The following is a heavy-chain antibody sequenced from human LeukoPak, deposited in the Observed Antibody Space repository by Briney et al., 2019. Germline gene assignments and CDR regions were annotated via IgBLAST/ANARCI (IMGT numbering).Heavy chain of an antibody. CDR1: GGSVSSYY. V-gene: IGHV4-4*07. J-gene: IGHJ4*02. Sequence: PSETLSLTCTVSGGSVSSYYWSWIRQPAGKGLEWIGRIYTSGSTNYNPSLKSRVTMSVDTSKNQFSLKLSSVTAADTAVYYCARDQRDDFWSGYYFDYWGQGTLVTVSS. D-gene: IGHD3-3*01. CDR2: IYTSGST. CDR3: ARDQRDDFWSGYYFDY.